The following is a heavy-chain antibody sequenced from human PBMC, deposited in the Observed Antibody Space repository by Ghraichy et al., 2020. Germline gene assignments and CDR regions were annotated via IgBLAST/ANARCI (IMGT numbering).Heavy chain of an antibody. CDR3: ARGSFNRNWSFGFDP. V-gene: IGHV4-59*01. D-gene: IGHD1-7*01. CDR2: IYYSGST. J-gene: IGHJ5*02. CDR1: GGSISSYY. Sequence: SETLSLTCIVSGGSISSYYWNWIRQPPGKGLEWIGYIYYSGSTNYNPSLKSRITISVDTSKNQFSLKLNSVTAADTAVYYCARGSFNRNWSFGFDPWGQGTLVTVS.